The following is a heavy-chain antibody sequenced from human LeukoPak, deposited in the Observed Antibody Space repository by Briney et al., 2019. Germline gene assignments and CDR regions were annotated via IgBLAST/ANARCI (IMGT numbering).Heavy chain of an antibody. CDR1: GGSISAYY. CDR2: IYYSGST. Sequence: PSETLSLTCTVSGGSISAYYWSWIRQPPGKGLEWIGSIYYSGSTKYNPSLKSRVTISVDTSKNQFSLNLSSVTAADTAVYYCARVLPYSSGWGVDYWGQGTLVTVSS. D-gene: IGHD6-19*01. CDR3: ARVLPYSSGWGVDY. V-gene: IGHV4-59*01. J-gene: IGHJ4*02.